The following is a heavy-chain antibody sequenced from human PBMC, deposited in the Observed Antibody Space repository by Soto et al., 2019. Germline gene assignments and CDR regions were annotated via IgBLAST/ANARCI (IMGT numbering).Heavy chain of an antibody. J-gene: IGHJ5*02. CDR1: GGSISSGGYS. CDR3: ARSSNGDYGGWFDP. V-gene: IGHV4-30-2*01. Sequence: SETLSLTCAVSGGSISSGGYSWSWIRQPPGKGLEWIGYIYHSGSTYYNPSLKSRVTISVDRSKNQFSLKLSSVTAADTAVYYCARSSNGDYGGWFDPWGQGTLVTVSS. CDR2: IYHSGST. D-gene: IGHD4-17*01.